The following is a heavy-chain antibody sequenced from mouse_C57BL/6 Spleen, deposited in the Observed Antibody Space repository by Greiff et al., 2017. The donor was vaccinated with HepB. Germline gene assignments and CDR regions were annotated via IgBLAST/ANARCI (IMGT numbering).Heavy chain of an antibody. D-gene: IGHD1-1*01. CDR1: GYTFTSYW. J-gene: IGHJ1*03. CDR3: ARHYGSSWYFDV. CDR2: IYPGSGST. V-gene: IGHV1-55*01. Sequence: VQLQQPGAELVKPGASVKMSCKASGYTFTSYWITWVKQRPGQGLEWIGDIYPGSGSTNYNEKFKSKATLTVDTSSSTAYMQLNSLTSEDSAVYYCARHYGSSWYFDVWGTGTTVTVSS.